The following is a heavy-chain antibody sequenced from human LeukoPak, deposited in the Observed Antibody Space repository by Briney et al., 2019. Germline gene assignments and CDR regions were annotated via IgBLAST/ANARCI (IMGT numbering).Heavy chain of an antibody. J-gene: IGHJ4*02. D-gene: IGHD3-3*01. Sequence: ASVTVSCKASGGTFSSYAISWVRQAPGQGLEWMGGIIPIFGTANYAQKFQGRVTITADESTSTAYMELSSLRSEDTAVYYCARSLRFLEWLPYDYWGQGTLVTVSS. V-gene: IGHV1-69*13. CDR2: IIPIFGTA. CDR1: GGTFSSYA. CDR3: ARSLRFLEWLPYDY.